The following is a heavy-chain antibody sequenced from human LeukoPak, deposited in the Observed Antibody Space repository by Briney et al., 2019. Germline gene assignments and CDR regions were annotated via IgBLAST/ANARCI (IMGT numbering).Heavy chain of an antibody. Sequence: ASVKVSCKASGCTFSSYAISWVRQPPGQGLEWMGSIIPILGIANYAQKFQGRVTITADKSTSTAYMELSSLRSEDTAVYYCARANPYGAFDYWGQGTLVTVSS. J-gene: IGHJ4*02. CDR2: IIPILGIA. D-gene: IGHD4-17*01. CDR3: ARANPYGAFDY. V-gene: IGHV1-69*04. CDR1: GCTFSSYA.